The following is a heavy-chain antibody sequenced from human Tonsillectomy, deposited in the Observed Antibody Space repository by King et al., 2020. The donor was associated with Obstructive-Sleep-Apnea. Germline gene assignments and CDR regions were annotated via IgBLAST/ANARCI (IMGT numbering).Heavy chain of an antibody. V-gene: IGHV3-23*04. CDR2: ISGSGVST. CDR1: GFTFSSYA. D-gene: IGHD2-2*01. Sequence: VQLVQSGGGLVQPGGSLRLSCAASGFTFSSYAMSWVRQAPGKGLEWVSAISGSGVSTYYADSGKGRFIISRDNYMNTLYLQMNSLRAEDTAVYYCAKHPGYCSSTSCLRYFDYWGQGTLVTVSS. J-gene: IGHJ4*02. CDR3: AKHPGYCSSTSCLRYFDY.